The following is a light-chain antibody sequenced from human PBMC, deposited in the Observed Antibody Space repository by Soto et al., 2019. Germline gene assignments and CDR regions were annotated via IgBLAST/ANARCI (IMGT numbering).Light chain of an antibody. J-gene: IGKJ2*01. Sequence: EIVMTQSPATLSVSPGERATLSCRASQSVSSNLAWYQQKPGQAPRLLIYGASTRATGIPARFSGSGSGTEFTLTIRSLQSEDFAVYYCHQYNNWPPYTFGQGTTLEIK. V-gene: IGKV3-15*01. CDR3: HQYNNWPPYT. CDR1: QSVSSN. CDR2: GAS.